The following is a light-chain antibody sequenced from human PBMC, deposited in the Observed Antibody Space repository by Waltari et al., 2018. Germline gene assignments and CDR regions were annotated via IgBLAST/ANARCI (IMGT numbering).Light chain of an antibody. Sequence: IQLTQSPPSLSASVGDSISFTCRASQGISSALAWYQQKPGKSPKLLIYDASTLKSGVPSNFSGSGYGTDFTLSISSLQPEDFATYFCQQFYTFPYTFGQGTKLEIK. CDR2: DAS. J-gene: IGKJ2*01. CDR3: QQFYTFPYT. V-gene: IGKV1-13*02. CDR1: QGISSA.